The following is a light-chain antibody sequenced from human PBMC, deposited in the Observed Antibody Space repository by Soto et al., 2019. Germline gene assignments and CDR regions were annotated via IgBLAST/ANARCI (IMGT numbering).Light chain of an antibody. CDR2: SIN. Sequence: QSVLTQPPSASGTPGQRVTISCSGSSSNIGSNTVNWYQQLPGTAPKLLIYSINHRPSGVPDRFSDSKSGTSAALAISGLQSEDEADYYCAAWDDSLNGYVFGTGTKVTVL. CDR1: SSNIGSNT. V-gene: IGLV1-44*01. CDR3: AAWDDSLNGYV. J-gene: IGLJ1*01.